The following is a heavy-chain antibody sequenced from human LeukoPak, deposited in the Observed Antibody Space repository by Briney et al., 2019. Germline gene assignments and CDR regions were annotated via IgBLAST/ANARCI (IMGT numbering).Heavy chain of an antibody. CDR3: ARSTPDYGDYPFDY. D-gene: IGHD4-17*01. V-gene: IGHV4-59*08. Sequence: SETLSLTCTVSGGSISGYYWSWIRQPPGKGLEWIGYIYYSGSTNYNPSLKSRVTISVDTSKNQFSLKLSSVTAADTAVYYCARSTPDYGDYPFDYWGQGTLVTVSS. J-gene: IGHJ4*02. CDR1: GGSISGYY. CDR2: IYYSGST.